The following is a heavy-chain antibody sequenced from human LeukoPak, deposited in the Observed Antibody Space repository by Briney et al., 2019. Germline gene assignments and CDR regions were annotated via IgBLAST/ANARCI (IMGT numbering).Heavy chain of an antibody. D-gene: IGHD6-13*01. J-gene: IGHJ4*02. Sequence: QPGGSLRLSCAASGFTVSSNYMSWVRQAPGKGLEWVSLIYIGGSTYYADSVKGRFTISRDNSKNTLYLQMNSLRAEDTAVYYCATDAAAQQLVRYFDYWGQGTLVTVSS. V-gene: IGHV3-53*01. CDR3: ATDAAAQQLVRYFDY. CDR1: GFTVSSNY. CDR2: IYIGGST.